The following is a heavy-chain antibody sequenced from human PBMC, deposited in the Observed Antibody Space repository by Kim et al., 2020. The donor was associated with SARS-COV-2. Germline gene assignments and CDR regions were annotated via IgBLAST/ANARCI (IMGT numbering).Heavy chain of an antibody. V-gene: IGHV6-1*01. D-gene: IGHD1-26*01. Sequence: SQTLSLTCAISGDTVSSNRVTWHWIRQSASRGLEWLGRTYYRSKWNVDYALSVKSRITINHDTSKNQFSLQLNSVSPEDTAVYYCTRARDGIFDYWGQGA. J-gene: IGHJ4*02. CDR3: TRARDGIFDY. CDR2: TYYRSKWNV. CDR1: GDTVSSNRVT.